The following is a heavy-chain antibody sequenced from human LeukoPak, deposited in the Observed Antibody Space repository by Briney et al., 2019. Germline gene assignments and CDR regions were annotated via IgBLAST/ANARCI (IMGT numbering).Heavy chain of an antibody. CDR1: CGSISSSSYY. V-gene: IGHV4-39*01. CDR3: ARLSTATPHAFDI. CDR2: IYYSGST. J-gene: IGHJ3*02. Sequence: ETLSLTCTVSCGSISSSSYYWGWIRQPPGKWLEWIGSIYYSGSTYYNPSLKSRVTISVETSKNQFSLKLSSVTAADTAVYYCARLSTATPHAFDIWGQGTMVTVSS. D-gene: IGHD4-17*01.